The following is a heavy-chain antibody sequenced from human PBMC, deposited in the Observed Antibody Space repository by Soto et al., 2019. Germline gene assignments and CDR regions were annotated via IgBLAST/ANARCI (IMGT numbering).Heavy chain of an antibody. V-gene: IGHV1-69*01. CDR1: GGTFSSYA. D-gene: IGHD3-22*01. Sequence: QVQLVQSGAEVKKPGSSVKVSCKASGGTFSSYAISWVRQAPGQGLEWMGGIIPIFGTANYAQKFQGRVTITADESTSTAYMELSSLRSEDTAVYYCARSMVDYDSSGYYYYYYGMDVWGQGTTVTVSS. CDR2: IIPIFGTA. CDR3: ARSMVDYDSSGYYYYYYGMDV. J-gene: IGHJ6*02.